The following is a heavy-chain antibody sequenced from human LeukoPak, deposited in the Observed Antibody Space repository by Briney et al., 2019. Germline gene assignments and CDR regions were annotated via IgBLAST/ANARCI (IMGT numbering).Heavy chain of an antibody. CDR2: ISAYNGNT. V-gene: IGHV1-18*01. CDR1: GYTFTSYG. J-gene: IGHJ5*02. CDR3: ARVWMVRGVKGCPPRFDP. D-gene: IGHD3-10*01. Sequence: ASVKVSCKASGYTFTSYGISWVRQAPGQGLEWMGWISAYNGNTNYAQKLQGRVTMTTDTSTSTAYMELRSLRSDDTAVYYCARVWMVRGVKGCPPRFDPWGQGTLVTVSS.